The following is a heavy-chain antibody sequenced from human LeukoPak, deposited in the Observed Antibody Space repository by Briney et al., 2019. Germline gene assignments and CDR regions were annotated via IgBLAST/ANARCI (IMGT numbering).Heavy chain of an antibody. CDR1: GGSISSYY. V-gene: IGHV4-59*01. CDR2: IYYSGST. J-gene: IGHJ4*02. CDR3: ARDSLSGYVDY. D-gene: IGHD2-15*01. Sequence: SETLSLTCTGSGGSISSYYWSWIRQPPGKGLEGIGYIYYSGSTNYNPSLKSRVTISVDTSKNQFSLKLSSVTAADTAVYYCARDSLSGYVDYWGQGTLVTVSS.